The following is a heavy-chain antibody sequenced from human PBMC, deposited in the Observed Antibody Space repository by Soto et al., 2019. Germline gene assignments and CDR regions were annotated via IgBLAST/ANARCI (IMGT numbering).Heavy chain of an antibody. Sequence: QVQLQQWGAGLLKPSETLSLTCAVYGGSFSGYYWSWIRQPPGKGLEWIGEINHSGSTNYNPSLKIRLTISVDTSKSQFSLKLSSVTAADAAVYYCARAVGSYSSWNWFDPWGQGTLVTVSS. D-gene: IGHD6-6*01. J-gene: IGHJ5*02. CDR2: INHSGST. CDR1: GGSFSGYY. CDR3: ARAVGSYSSWNWFDP. V-gene: IGHV4-34*01.